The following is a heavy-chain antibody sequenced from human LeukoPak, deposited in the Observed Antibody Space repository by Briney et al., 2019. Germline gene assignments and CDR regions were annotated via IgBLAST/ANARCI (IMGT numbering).Heavy chain of an antibody. CDR1: GGSLSGSY. CDR3: ARDPCSSINCPLRF. V-gene: IGHV4-34*01. CDR2: INHSGRT. J-gene: IGHJ4*02. D-gene: IGHD2-2*01. Sequence: PSETLSLTCAVSGGSLSGSYCTWVRQSPGEGLEWIGEINHSGRTNYNPSLQGRVTISLDTTRSQFSLILRSVTAADTAVYYCARDPCSSINCPLRFWGQGTLVTVSS.